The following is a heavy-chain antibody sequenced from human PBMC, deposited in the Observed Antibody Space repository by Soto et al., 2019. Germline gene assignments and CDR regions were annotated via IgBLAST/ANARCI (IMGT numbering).Heavy chain of an antibody. Sequence: QVQLVESGGGVVQPGRSLRLSCAASGFTFSSYGMHWVRQAPGKGLEWVAVIWYDGSNKYYADSVKGRFTISRDNSKNALYLQMNSLRAEDTAVYYCARHPDYGGDSDFDYWGQGTLVTVSS. CDR2: IWYDGSNK. J-gene: IGHJ4*02. V-gene: IGHV3-33*01. CDR3: ARHPDYGGDSDFDY. CDR1: GFTFSSYG. D-gene: IGHD4-17*01.